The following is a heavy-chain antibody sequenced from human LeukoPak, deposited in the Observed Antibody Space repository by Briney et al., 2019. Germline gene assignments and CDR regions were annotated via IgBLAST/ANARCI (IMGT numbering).Heavy chain of an antibody. J-gene: IGHJ6*03. CDR1: RGSICSYY. V-gene: IGHV4-4*09. CDR3: AGGNYYYYYIDV. CDR2: IYTSEST. D-gene: IGHD3-3*01. Sequence: SETLSLTCTDSRGSICSYYWNWIRQPPGKGLERIGYIYTSESTNYTPSLKSRVTISVDTSKKQFSLNLSSVTAADTAVYYCAGGNYYYYYIDVWGKGTTVTVSS.